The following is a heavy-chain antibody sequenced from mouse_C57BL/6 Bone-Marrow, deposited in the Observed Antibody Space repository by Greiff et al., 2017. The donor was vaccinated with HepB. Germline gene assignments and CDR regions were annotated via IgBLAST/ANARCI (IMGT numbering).Heavy chain of an antibody. CDR3: ARRRIYYYGSSYVDY. V-gene: IGHV1-61*01. Sequence: QVQLQQPGAELVRPGSSVKLSCKASGYTFTSYWMDWVKQRPGQGLEWIGNIYPSDSETHYNQKFKDKATLTVDKSSSTAYMQLSSLTSEDSAVYYCARRRIYYYGSSYVDYWGQGTTLTVSS. CDR1: GYTFTSYW. J-gene: IGHJ2*01. D-gene: IGHD1-1*01. CDR2: IYPSDSET.